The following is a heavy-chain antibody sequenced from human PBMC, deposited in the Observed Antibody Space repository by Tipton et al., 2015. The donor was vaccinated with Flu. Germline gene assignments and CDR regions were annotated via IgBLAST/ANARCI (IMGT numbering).Heavy chain of an antibody. Sequence: QVQLVQPGAEVKKPGASVKVSCKASGYTFSNYYVHWVRQAPGQGLEWMGQINPTGGSTIYAQKFQGRVTMTSDTSTSTVYTELSSLRSEDTAVYYCAGPLHRAGYNLGYWGQGTLVTVSS. V-gene: IGHV1-46*01. CDR1: GYTFSNYY. CDR2: INPTGGST. CDR3: AGPLHRAGYNLGY. D-gene: IGHD5-24*01. J-gene: IGHJ4*02.